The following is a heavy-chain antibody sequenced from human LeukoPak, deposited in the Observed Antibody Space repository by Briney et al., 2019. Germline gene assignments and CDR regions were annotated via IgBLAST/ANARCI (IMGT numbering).Heavy chain of an antibody. CDR3: ARGRLDTAMVGDY. Sequence: GGSLRLSCAASGFTFSSYWMSWVRQAPGKGLEWVSYISSSSSYTNYADSVKGRFTISRDNAKNSLYLQMNSLRAEDTAVYYCARGRLDTAMVGDYWGQGTLVTVSS. CDR2: ISSSSSYT. D-gene: IGHD5-18*01. V-gene: IGHV3-21*05. J-gene: IGHJ4*02. CDR1: GFTFSSYW.